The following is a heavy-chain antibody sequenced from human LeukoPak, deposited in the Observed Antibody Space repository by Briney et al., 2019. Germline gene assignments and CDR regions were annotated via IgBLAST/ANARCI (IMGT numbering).Heavy chain of an antibody. V-gene: IGHV4-59*01. D-gene: IGHD2-2*01. CDR3: AREYCSSTSCYVDY. CDR1: GGSISSYY. CDR2: IYYSGST. Sequence: SETLSLTCTVSGGSISSYYWSWIRQPPGKGLEWIGYIYYSGSTNYNPSLKSRVTISVDTSKNQFSLKLSSVTAADTAVYYCAREYCSSTSCYVDYWGQGTLVTVSS. J-gene: IGHJ4*02.